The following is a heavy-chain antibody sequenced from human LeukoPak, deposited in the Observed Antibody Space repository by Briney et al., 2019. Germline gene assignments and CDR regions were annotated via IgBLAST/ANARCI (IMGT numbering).Heavy chain of an antibody. CDR1: GYTFTSYG. V-gene: IGHV1-18*01. J-gene: IGHJ4*02. Sequence: ASVTVSCKASGYTFTSYGIRWVRQAPGQGLEWMGWISAYNGNTNYAQKLQGRVTMTTDTSTSTAYMELRSLRSDDTAVYYSARAGGRGYCSSTSCFGDFDYWGQGTLVTVSS. CDR3: ARAGGRGYCSSTSCFGDFDY. D-gene: IGHD2-2*01. CDR2: ISAYNGNT.